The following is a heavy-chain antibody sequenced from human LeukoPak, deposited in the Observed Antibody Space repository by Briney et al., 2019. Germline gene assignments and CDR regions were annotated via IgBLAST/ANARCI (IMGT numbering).Heavy chain of an antibody. CDR2: IYHSGST. CDR1: GGSISSGGYS. Sequence: PSETLSLTCAVSGGSISSGGYSWSWIRQPPGKGLEWIGYIYHSGSTYYNPSLKSRVTISVDRSKNQFSLKLSSVTAADTAVYYCARDHRDYYDSPGWYFDLWGRGTLVTVSS. J-gene: IGHJ2*01. D-gene: IGHD3-22*01. CDR3: ARDHRDYYDSPGWYFDL. V-gene: IGHV4-30-2*01.